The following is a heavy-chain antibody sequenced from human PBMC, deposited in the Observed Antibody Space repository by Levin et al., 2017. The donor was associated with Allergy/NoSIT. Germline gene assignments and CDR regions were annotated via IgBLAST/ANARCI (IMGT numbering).Heavy chain of an antibody. CDR2: ISSSSSYT. J-gene: IGHJ4*02. Sequence: PGGSLRLSCAASGFTFSDYYMSWIRQAPGKGLEWVSYISSSSSYTNYADSVKGRFTISRDNAKNSLYLQMNSLRAEDTAVYYCARGDGSSWARYGLGYYFDYWGQGTLVTVSS. D-gene: IGHD6-13*01. V-gene: IGHV3-11*05. CDR1: GFTFSDYY. CDR3: ARGDGSSWARYGLGYYFDY.